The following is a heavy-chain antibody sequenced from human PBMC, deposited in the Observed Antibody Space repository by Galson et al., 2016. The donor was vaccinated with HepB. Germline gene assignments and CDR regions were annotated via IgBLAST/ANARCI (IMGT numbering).Heavy chain of an antibody. V-gene: IGHV3-30*18. CDR2: ISYDGSNK. D-gene: IGHD3-9*01. Sequence: SLRLSCAASGFIFSVYGMHWVRQTPGKGLEWVAVISYDGSNKYYADSVKGRFTISRDNSKKTLYLQMNSLRAEDTAVYYCAKNLNYAIMTGYYANWYFDLWGRGTLVTVSS. CDR1: GFIFSVYG. CDR3: AKNLNYAIMTGYYANWYFDL. J-gene: IGHJ2*01.